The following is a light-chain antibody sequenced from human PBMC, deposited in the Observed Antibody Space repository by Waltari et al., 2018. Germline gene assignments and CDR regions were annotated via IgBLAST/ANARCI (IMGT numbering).Light chain of an antibody. V-gene: IGLV2-23*01. J-gene: IGLJ3*02. CDR2: EGS. CDR3: CSYGGSNTWV. CDR1: SSDVVSYKL. Sequence: QSALTQSASVSGSPGQSITISCTGSSSDVVSYKLVSWYQQHPGKAPKLMIYEGSRRPSGVSDRFSGSKSGNTASLTISGLQAEDEADYFCCSYGGSNTWVFGGGTKLTVL.